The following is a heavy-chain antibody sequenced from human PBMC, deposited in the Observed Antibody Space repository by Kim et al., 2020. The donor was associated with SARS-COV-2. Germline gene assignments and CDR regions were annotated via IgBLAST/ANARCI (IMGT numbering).Heavy chain of an antibody. Sequence: GGSLRLSCAASGLSFDDSAMNWVRQAPGKGLEWVAVISYDGRNKYYADSVKGRFTVSRDNSKSTLFLQMDSLRAEDTALYYCARGRYEESAYVSDYY. CDR3: ARGRYEESAYVSDYY. D-gene: IGHD3-16*01. J-gene: IGHJ6*03. CDR1: GLSFDDSA. CDR2: ISYDGRNK. V-gene: IGHV3-30-3*01.